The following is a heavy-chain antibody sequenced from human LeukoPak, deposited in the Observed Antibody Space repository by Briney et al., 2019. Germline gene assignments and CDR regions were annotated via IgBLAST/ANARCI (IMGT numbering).Heavy chain of an antibody. Sequence: PGGSLRLSCAASGFTFSSYAMSWVRQAPGKGLEWVSAISGSGGSTYYADSEKGRFTISRDNSKNTLYLQMNSLRAEDTAVYYCAKDRGSGWYSSDYWGQGTLVTVSS. CDR2: ISGSGGST. CDR3: AKDRGSGWYSSDY. V-gene: IGHV3-23*01. D-gene: IGHD6-19*01. CDR1: GFTFSSYA. J-gene: IGHJ4*02.